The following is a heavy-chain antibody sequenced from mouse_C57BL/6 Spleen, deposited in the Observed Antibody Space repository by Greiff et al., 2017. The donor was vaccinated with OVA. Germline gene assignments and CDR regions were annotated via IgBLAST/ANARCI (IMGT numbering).Heavy chain of an antibody. CDR1: GYTFTSYW. V-gene: IGHV1-52*01. CDR3: ARTPLYYGSSYGYAMDY. D-gene: IGHD1-1*01. Sequence: QVQLQQPGAELVRPGSSVKLSCKASGYTFTSYWMHWVKQRPIQGLEWIGNIDPSDSETHYNQKFKDKATLTVDKSSSTAYMQLSSLTSEDSAVYYCARTPLYYGSSYGYAMDYWGQGTSVTVSS. J-gene: IGHJ4*01. CDR2: IDPSDSET.